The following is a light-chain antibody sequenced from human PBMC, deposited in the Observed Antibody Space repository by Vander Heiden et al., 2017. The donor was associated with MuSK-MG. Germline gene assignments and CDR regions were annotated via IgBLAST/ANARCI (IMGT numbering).Light chain of an antibody. Sequence: EIVMTQSLATLSVSPGERATLSCRASQSVSSNLAWYQQKPWQAPRLLIYGASTRATGIPARFSGSRSGTEFTLTISSLQSEDLAVYYCQLDYNWPPTFGQATKVQLK. CDR3: QLDYNWPPT. V-gene: IGKV3-15*01. CDR1: QSVSSN. J-gene: IGKJ1*01. CDR2: GAS.